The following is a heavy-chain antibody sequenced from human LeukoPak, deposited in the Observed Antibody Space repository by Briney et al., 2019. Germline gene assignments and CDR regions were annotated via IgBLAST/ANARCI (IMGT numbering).Heavy chain of an antibody. CDR1: GGSVSSHF. CDR2: IYYSGST. D-gene: IGHD4-17*01. Sequence: SETLSLTCTVSGGSVSSHFWSWIRQPPGKGLEWIAYIYYSGSTDYNPSLKSRVTISVDTSKNQFSLKLSSVTAADTAVYYCARQTMTTADAFDIWGQGTMVTVSS. J-gene: IGHJ3*02. CDR3: ARQTMTTADAFDI. V-gene: IGHV4-59*08.